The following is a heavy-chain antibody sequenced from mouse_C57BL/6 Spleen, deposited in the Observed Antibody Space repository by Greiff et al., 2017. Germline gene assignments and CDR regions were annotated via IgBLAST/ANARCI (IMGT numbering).Heavy chain of an antibody. CDR3: ARSPYYPHFDY. D-gene: IGHD2-10*01. J-gene: IGHJ2*01. Sequence: QVQLQQPGAELVKPGASVKVSCKASGYTFTSYWMHWVKQRPGQGLEWIGRIHPSDSDTNYNQKFKGKATLTVDTSSSTAYMQLSSLTSEDSAVYYCARSPYYPHFDYWGQGTTLTVSS. V-gene: IGHV1-74*01. CDR2: IHPSDSDT. CDR1: GYTFTSYW.